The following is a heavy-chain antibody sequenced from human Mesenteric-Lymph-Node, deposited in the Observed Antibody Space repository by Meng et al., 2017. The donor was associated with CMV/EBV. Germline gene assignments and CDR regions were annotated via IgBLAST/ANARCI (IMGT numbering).Heavy chain of an antibody. CDR1: GFTFSSYG. D-gene: IGHD2-2*01. J-gene: IGHJ4*02. CDR2: IRYDGSNK. V-gene: IGHV3-30*02. Sequence: GESLKISCAASGFTFSSYGMHWVRQAPGKGLEWVAFIRYDGSNKYYADSVKGRFTISRDNSKNTLYLQMNSLRAEDTAVYYYAKAPPGDCSSTSCYPLDWGQGTLVTVSS. CDR3: AKAPPGDCSSTSCYPLD.